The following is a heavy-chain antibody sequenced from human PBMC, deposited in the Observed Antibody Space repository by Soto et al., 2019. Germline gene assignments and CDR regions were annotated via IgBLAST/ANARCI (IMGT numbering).Heavy chain of an antibody. D-gene: IGHD4-17*01. CDR3: AREGTTVTTCFDY. Sequence: QVQLQESGPGLVKPSQTLSLTCTVSGGSISSGGYYWSWIRQHPGKDLEWIGYIYYSGSTYYNQPLKSRVTISVDTSKNQFALKLSSVTAADTAVYYRAREGTTVTTCFDYWGQGTLVTVSS. J-gene: IGHJ4*02. V-gene: IGHV4-31*03. CDR1: GGSISSGGYY. CDR2: IYYSGST.